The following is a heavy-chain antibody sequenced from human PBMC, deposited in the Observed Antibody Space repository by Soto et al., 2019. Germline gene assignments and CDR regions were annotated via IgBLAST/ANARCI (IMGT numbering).Heavy chain of an antibody. D-gene: IGHD2-15*01. CDR1: GFTFSSYA. V-gene: IGHV3-23*01. J-gene: IGHJ3*02. CDR3: AKDARYSVVVVAAIIDALDI. CDR2: ISGSGGST. Sequence: VQLLESGGGLVQPGGSLRLSCAASGFTFSSYAMSWVRQAPGKGLEWVSAISGSGGSTYYADSVKGRFTISRDNSKNPLYLQMTSLRAEDTAVYYCAKDARYSVVVVAAIIDALDIWGQGTMVTVSS.